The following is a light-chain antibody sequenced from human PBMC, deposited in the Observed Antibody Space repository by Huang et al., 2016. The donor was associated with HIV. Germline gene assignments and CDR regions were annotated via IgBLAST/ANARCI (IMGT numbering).Light chain of an antibody. Sequence: DIQMTQSPSSLSASVGDRVTITCRASQSINNYLHWYQQKPGKAPKLLIYTAYSLQSGVPSRFSGSGSGTDFTLTISSLQLEDFATYYCQQSYSSLTFGGGTKVEIK. V-gene: IGKV1-39*01. J-gene: IGKJ4*01. CDR1: QSINNY. CDR2: TAY. CDR3: QQSYSSLT.